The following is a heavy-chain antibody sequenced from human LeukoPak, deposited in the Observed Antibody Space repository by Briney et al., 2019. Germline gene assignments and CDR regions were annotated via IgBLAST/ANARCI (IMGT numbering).Heavy chain of an antibody. J-gene: IGHJ3*02. CDR2: IIPIFGTA. CDR3: ARTHCGITSCSHDAFDI. V-gene: IGHV1-69*05. D-gene: IGHD2-2*01. Sequence: SVKVSCKASGGTFSSYAISWVRQAPGQGLEWMGGIIPIFGTANYAQKFQGRVTITTDESTSTAYMELSSLRSEDTAVYYCARTHCGITSCSHDAFDIWGQGTMVTVSS. CDR1: GGTFSSYA.